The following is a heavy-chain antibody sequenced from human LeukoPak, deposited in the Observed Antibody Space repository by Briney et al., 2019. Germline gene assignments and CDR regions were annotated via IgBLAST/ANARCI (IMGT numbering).Heavy chain of an antibody. CDR2: ISGSGGST. V-gene: IGHV3-23*01. CDR3: AKGGTVTKRGDYFDY. CDR1: GFTFSSYG. J-gene: IGHJ4*02. Sequence: PGGSLRLSCAASGFTFSSYGMSWVRQAPGKGLEWVSAISGSGGSTYYADSVKGRFTISRDNSKNTLYLQMNSLRAEDTAVYYCAKGGTVTKRGDYFDYWGQGTLVTVSP. D-gene: IGHD4-17*01.